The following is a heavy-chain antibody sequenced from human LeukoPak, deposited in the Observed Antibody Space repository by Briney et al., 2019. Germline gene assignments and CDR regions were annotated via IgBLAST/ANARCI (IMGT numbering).Heavy chain of an antibody. V-gene: IGHV1-46*01. D-gene: IGHD5-24*01. CDR2: ITPSGGST. Sequence: VASVKVSRKASGYTFTSYYMHWVRRAPGQGLEWMGIITPSGGSTNYAQKFQGRVTMTRDTSTTTVYMELSSLRSEDTAVYYCARVEMATINGMDVWGQGTTVTVSS. CDR1: GYTFTSYY. CDR3: ARVEMATINGMDV. J-gene: IGHJ6*02.